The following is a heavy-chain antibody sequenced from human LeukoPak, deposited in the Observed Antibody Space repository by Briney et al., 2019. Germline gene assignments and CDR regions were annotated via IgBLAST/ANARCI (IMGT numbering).Heavy chain of an antibody. Sequence: SETLSLTCTVSGGSISSSSYYWGWIRQPPGKGLEWIGRIYYSGSTYYNPSLKSRVTISVDTSKNQFSLKLSTVTAADTAVYYCAAQSPAKGYYYYMDVWGKGTTVTVSS. V-gene: IGHV4-39*01. J-gene: IGHJ6*03. CDR2: IYYSGST. CDR1: GGSISSSSYY. CDR3: AAQSPAKGYYYYMDV.